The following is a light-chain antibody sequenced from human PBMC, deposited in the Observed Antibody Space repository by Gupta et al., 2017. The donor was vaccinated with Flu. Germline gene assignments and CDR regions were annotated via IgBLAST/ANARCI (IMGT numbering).Light chain of an antibody. Sequence: PPSVSVAPGQTARITCGGNNIGVKSVHWYQQKPGQAPALVVYDNIDRPSGIPDRFSGSNSGSTATLTINRVEAGDEADYHCQVWDSRSDHVVFGGGTKLTVL. CDR3: QVWDSRSDHVV. J-gene: IGLJ2*01. V-gene: IGLV3-21*02. CDR1: NIGVKS. CDR2: DNI.